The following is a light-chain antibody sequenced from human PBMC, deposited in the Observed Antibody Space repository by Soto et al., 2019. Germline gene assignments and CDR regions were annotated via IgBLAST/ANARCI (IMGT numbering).Light chain of an antibody. V-gene: IGKV3-11*01. CDR3: QQRSNWPPYT. CDR1: QSVSSY. Sequence: EIVLTQSPATLSLSPGERATLSCRASQSVSSYLAWYQQKRGQAPRLLIYDASNRATGIPARFSGSASGTDSTLTISSLVPEAFAVYYCQQRSNWPPYTFGQGTKLEIK. CDR2: DAS. J-gene: IGKJ2*01.